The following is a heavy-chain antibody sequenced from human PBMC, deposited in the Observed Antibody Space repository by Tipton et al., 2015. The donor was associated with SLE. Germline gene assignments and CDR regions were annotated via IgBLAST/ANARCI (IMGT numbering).Heavy chain of an antibody. D-gene: IGHD1-26*01. V-gene: IGHV4-34*01. J-gene: IGHJ3*02. Sequence: TLSLTCAVYGGSLCGYYWGWIRQPPGKGLEWIGEVNDSGSPDYNPSLNSRVTISIDTSKNKFSLKVTSVTAADTAVYYCARQELEARAALDIWGQGTMVSVSS. CDR2: VNDSGSP. CDR1: GGSLCGYY. CDR3: ARQELEARAALDI.